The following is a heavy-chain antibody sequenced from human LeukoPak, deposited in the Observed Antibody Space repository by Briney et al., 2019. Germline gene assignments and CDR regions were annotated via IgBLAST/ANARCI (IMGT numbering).Heavy chain of an antibody. CDR3: ARVYYDSSGYFPPYYYYYGMDV. CDR1: GGTFSSYA. V-gene: IGHV1-69*13. CDR2: ILPIFGTA. D-gene: IGHD3-22*01. Sequence: SVKVSCKASGGTFSSYAISWVRQAPGQRLEWMGEILPIFGTANYAQKFQGRVSITADESTSTAYMELSSRRFEDTAVYYCARVYYDSSGYFPPYYYYYGMDVWGQGTTVTVSS. J-gene: IGHJ6*02.